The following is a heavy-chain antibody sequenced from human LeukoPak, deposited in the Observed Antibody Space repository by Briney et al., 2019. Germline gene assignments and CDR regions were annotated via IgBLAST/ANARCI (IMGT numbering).Heavy chain of an antibody. Sequence: ASVKVSCKASGYTFNYYHMHWVRQAPGQGLEWMGWINPSSGATNYAQKFQGRVTMTRDTSVSTAYMELTRLRSDDSAVFYCIRGPGHYFDYWGQGTVVTVPS. V-gene: IGHV1-2*02. CDR1: GYTFNYYH. J-gene: IGHJ4*02. CDR2: INPSSGAT. D-gene: IGHD3-10*01. CDR3: IRGPGHYFDY.